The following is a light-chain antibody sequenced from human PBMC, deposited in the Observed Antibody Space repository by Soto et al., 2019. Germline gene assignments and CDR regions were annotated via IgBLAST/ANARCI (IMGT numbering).Light chain of an antibody. J-gene: IGKJ4*01. V-gene: IGKV3-20*01. CDR1: QTVTNNY. CDR2: GAS. Sequence: EIVSTQSPGTLSLSPGEGATLSCRASQTVTNNYLTWYQQKPGQAPRLVSYGASSRATGIPDRFSGSWSGTDFTLTISRLEPEDFAVYYCQPHGTSPLTFGGGTKVEIK. CDR3: QPHGTSPLT.